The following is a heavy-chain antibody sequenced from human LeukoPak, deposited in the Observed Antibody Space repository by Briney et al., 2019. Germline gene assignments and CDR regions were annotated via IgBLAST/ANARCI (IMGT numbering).Heavy chain of an antibody. J-gene: IGHJ6*03. CDR2: LYHSGST. CDR1: GYSISSGYY. V-gene: IGHV4-38-2*02. D-gene: IGHD3-3*02. CDR3: ARAFYPGYYSYMAV. Sequence: SETLSLTCTVSGYSISSGYYWGWIRQPPGKGLEWIGSLYHSGSTYYNPSLKSRVTISIDTSKNQFSLKLSSVTAADTAVYYCARAFYPGYYSYMAVWGKGTTVTVSS.